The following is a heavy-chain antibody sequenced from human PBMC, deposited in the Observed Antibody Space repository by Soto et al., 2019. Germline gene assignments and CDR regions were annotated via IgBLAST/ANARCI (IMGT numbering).Heavy chain of an antibody. CDR2: IGTAGDT. V-gene: IGHV3-13*01. CDR3: ARATRYYGSGSYYY. CDR1: GFTFSSYD. J-gene: IGHJ4*02. Sequence: GGSLRLSCAASGFTFSSYDMHWVRQATGKGLEWVSAIGTAGDTYYPGSVKGRFTISRENAKNSLYLQMNSLRAGDTAVYYCARATRYYGSGSYYYWGQGTLVTVSS. D-gene: IGHD3-10*01.